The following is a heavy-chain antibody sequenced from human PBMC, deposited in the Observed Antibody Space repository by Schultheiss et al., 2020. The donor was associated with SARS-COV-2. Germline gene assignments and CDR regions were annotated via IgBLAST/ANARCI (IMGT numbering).Heavy chain of an antibody. CDR3: ARRYSSSSMGWFDP. D-gene: IGHD6-6*01. V-gene: IGHV4-61*01. CDR1: GGSVSSDNFC. J-gene: IGHJ5*02. CDR2: IRYSGIP. Sequence: SETLSLTCTVSGGSVSSDNFCWSWIRQPPGQSLEWIGYIRYSGIPQYSPSLKSRVSMSVDTSKNQFSLKLSSVTAADTAVYYCARRYSSSSMGWFDPWGQGTLVTVSS.